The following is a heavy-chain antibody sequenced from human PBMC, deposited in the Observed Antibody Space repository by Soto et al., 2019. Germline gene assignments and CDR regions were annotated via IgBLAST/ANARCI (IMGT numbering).Heavy chain of an antibody. CDR1: GFIFNNYA. Sequence: EVQLLDSGGGLAQPGGSLRVSCAASGFIFNNYAMNWVRQAPGEGLQWVAGISASGVSTYYADSVKGRFIISRDNSKNTLFLKINSLRAEDTAIYYCAKFPLRPYYFAYGGLEPLVPVPS. J-gene: IGHJ4*02. V-gene: IGHV3-23*01. CDR2: ISASGVST. CDR3: AKFPLRPYYFAY. D-gene: IGHD4-17*01.